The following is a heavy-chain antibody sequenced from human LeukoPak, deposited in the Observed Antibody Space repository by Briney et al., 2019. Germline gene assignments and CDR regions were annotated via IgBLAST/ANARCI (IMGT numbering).Heavy chain of an antibody. Sequence: GGSLRLSCAASGFTFKNYGMSWVRQAPGKGLEWVAVISYDGSNKYYADSVKGRFTISRDNSKNTLYLQMSSLGAEDTAVYFCAKDDAWGRYQDWGQGTLVTVSS. V-gene: IGHV3-30*18. CDR3: AKDDAWGRYQD. CDR2: ISYDGSNK. D-gene: IGHD3-16*01. CDR1: GFTFKNYG. J-gene: IGHJ1*01.